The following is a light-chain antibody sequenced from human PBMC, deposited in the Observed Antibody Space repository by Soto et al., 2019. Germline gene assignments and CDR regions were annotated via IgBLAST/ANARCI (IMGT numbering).Light chain of an antibody. CDR3: QQYNSYPLT. J-gene: IGKJ4*01. CDR1: QDIRPY. CDR2: DAS. Sequence: DIQMTQSPSSLSASVGDRVTITCRASQDIRPYLPWLQLKPGKAPKSLIYDASNLQSEVPSRFSGSGTGTEFSLTISSLEPEDFATYYCQQYNSYPLTFGGGTKVDIK. V-gene: IGKV1-16*01.